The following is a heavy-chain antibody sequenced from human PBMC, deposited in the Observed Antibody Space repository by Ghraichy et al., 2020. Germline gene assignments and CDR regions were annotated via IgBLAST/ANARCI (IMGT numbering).Heavy chain of an antibody. CDR2: TYYRSKWYN. D-gene: IGHD6-19*01. J-gene: IGHJ4*02. CDR1: GDSVSSNSAA. V-gene: IGHV6-1*01. CDR3: ARDSPIPSIAVAGSAFDY. Sequence: SQTLSLTCAISGDSVSSNSAAWNWIRQSPSRGLEWLGRTYYRSKWYNDYAVSVKSRITINPDTSKNQFSLQLNSVTPEDTAVYYCARDSPIPSIAVAGSAFDYWGQGTLVTVSS.